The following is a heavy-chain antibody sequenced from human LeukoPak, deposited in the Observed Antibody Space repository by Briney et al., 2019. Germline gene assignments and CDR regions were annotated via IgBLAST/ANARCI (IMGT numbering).Heavy chain of an antibody. J-gene: IGHJ6*03. V-gene: IGHV4-39*07. CDR1: GGSISSSSYY. D-gene: IGHD2-15*01. CDR3: ARVRCSGGSCPYYYYYYYMDV. CDR2: IHYRGST. Sequence: SETLSLTCTVSGGSISSSSYYWAWIRQPPGKGLEWIGSIHYRGSTYYNPALQSRVTISIGPSKNQFSLKLRFVTAADTAVYYCARVRCSGGSCPYYYYYYYMDVWGKGTTVTVSS.